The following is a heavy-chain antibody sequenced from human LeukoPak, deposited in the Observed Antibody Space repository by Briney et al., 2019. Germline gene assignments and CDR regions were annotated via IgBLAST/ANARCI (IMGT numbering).Heavy chain of an antibody. CDR2: INHSGST. CDR3: ARGIVVVPAAIREGYYFDY. Sequence: SETLSLTCAVYGGSFSGYYWSWIRQPPGKGLEWIGEINHSGSTNYNPSLKSRVTMSVDTSKNQFSLKLSSVTAADTAVYYCARGIVVVPAAIREGYYFDYWGQGTLVTVSS. D-gene: IGHD2-2*01. CDR1: GGSFSGYY. J-gene: IGHJ4*02. V-gene: IGHV4-34*01.